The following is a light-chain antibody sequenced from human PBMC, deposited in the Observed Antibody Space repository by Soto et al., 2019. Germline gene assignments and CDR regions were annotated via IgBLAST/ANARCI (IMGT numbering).Light chain of an antibody. CDR3: SSYTSDSTYA. CDR1: SSDVGTYDY. Sequence: QSVLTRPASVSGSPGQSITISCTGTSSDVGTYDYVSWYQQHPGKAPKLMIYDVTNRPSGVSNRFSGFKSGNTASLTISGLQAEDEADYYCSSYTSDSTYAFGTGTKLTVL. CDR2: DVT. V-gene: IGLV2-14*01. J-gene: IGLJ1*01.